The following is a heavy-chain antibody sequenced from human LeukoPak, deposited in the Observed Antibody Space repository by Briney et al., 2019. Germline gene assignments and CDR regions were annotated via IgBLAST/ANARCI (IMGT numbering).Heavy chain of an antibody. V-gene: IGHV4-31*03. Sequence: SETLSLTCTVSGGSITSDTFYWNWIRQHPGKGPEWIGSIHNSRGTSYNPSLESRLTISLDTSENQFFLKMSYVTAADTAMYYCGKVGGNSNSWGQGTLVTVSS. D-gene: IGHD4-23*01. J-gene: IGHJ4*02. CDR3: GKVGGNSNS. CDR2: IHNSRGT. CDR1: GGSITSDTFY.